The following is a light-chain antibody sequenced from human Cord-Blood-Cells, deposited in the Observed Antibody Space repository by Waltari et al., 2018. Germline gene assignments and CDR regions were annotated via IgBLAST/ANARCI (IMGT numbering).Light chain of an antibody. CDR2: AAS. CDR1: QSISSY. Sequence: DIQMTQSPSSLSASVGDRVTITCRASQSISSYLTWYQQKPGKAPKLLIYAASSLQSGVPSRFCGSGSGTDVTLTISSLQPDDFATYYCRQSYSTPYSFGQGTKLEIK. V-gene: IGKV1-39*01. J-gene: IGKJ2*03. CDR3: RQSYSTPYS.